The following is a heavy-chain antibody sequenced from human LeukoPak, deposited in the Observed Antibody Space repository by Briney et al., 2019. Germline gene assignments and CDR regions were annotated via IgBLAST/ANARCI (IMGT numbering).Heavy chain of an antibody. Sequence: SETLSLXCTVSGGSINIYYWNWIRQPAGKGLEWIGRMHSSGSTSYNPSFKSRVTMSVDTSNNQFSLKLRSVTAADTAMYFCARGYYDSTGYYYPSFDYWGQGTLVTVSS. CDR2: MHSSGST. CDR3: ARGYYDSTGYYYPSFDY. CDR1: GGSINIYY. D-gene: IGHD3-22*01. J-gene: IGHJ4*02. V-gene: IGHV4-4*07.